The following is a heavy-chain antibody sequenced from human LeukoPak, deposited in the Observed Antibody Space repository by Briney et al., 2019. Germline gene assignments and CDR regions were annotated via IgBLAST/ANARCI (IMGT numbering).Heavy chain of an antibody. CDR2: IYYSGST. V-gene: IGHV4-39*01. J-gene: IGHJ6*02. D-gene: IGHD6-19*01. CDR1: GGSISSSSYS. CDR3: ARSGGWGIYYYYGMDV. Sequence: KTSETLSLTCTVSGGSISSSSYSWGWIRQPPGKGLEWIGSIYYSGSTYYNPSLKSRVTISVDTSKNQFSLKLSSVTAADTAVYYCARSGGWGIYYYYGMDVWGQGTTVTVSS.